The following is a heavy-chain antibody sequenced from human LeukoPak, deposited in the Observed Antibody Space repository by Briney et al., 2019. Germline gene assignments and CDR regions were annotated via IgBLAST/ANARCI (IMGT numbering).Heavy chain of an antibody. CDR1: GGSFSGYY. V-gene: IGHV4-34*01. CDR3: ARGSLAVSYGMDV. Sequence: SETLSLTCAVYGGSFSGYYWSWIRQPPGKGLEWIGEINHSGSTNYNPSLKSRVTISVDTSKNQFSLKLSSVTAADTAVYYCARGSLAVSYGMDVWGHGTPVTVSS. J-gene: IGHJ6*02. D-gene: IGHD4-11*01. CDR2: INHSGST.